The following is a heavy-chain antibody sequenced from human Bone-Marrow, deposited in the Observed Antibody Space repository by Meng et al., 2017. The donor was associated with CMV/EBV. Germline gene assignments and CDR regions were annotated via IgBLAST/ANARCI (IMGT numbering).Heavy chain of an antibody. D-gene: IGHD3-10*01. CDR2: ISYDGSNK. Sequence: GGSLRLSCAASGFTFSSYAMHWVRQAPGKGLEWVAVISYDGSNKYYADSVKGRFTISRDNSKNTLYLQMNSRRAEDTAVYYCARADQELVGEYYYYGMDVWGQGATVTVSS. CDR3: ARADQELVGEYYYYGMDV. V-gene: IGHV3-30-3*01. J-gene: IGHJ6*02. CDR1: GFTFSSYA.